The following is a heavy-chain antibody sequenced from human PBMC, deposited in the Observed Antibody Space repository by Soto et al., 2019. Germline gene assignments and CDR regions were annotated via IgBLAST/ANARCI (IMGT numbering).Heavy chain of an antibody. V-gene: IGHV3-9*01. CDR2: IAWNSDTI. CDR3: VKDHYGSAIYGMDV. Sequence: EVQLVESGGGLVQPGRSLRLSCAASGFRFEDYAMHWVRQAPGKGLEWVSGIAWNSDTIGYADSVKGRFTISRDNGKNSLYLQMNSLRPEDTALYYCVKDHYGSAIYGMDVWGQGTTVTVSS. D-gene: IGHD3-10*01. J-gene: IGHJ6*02. CDR1: GFRFEDYA.